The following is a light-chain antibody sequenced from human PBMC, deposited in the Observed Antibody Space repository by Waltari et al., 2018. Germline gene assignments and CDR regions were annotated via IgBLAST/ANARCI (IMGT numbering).Light chain of an antibody. Sequence: QSALTQPASVSGSPGQSITISCTGTSSDVGGYHYVSWYQQHPGKAPKVMIYDVNRRPAGVSDRFSGSKSGNTASLTISGLQAEDEADYYCSSYTSSSTHNYVFGTGTKVTVL. V-gene: IGLV2-14*03. CDR1: SSDVGGYHY. J-gene: IGLJ1*01. CDR2: DVN. CDR3: SSYTSSSTHNYV.